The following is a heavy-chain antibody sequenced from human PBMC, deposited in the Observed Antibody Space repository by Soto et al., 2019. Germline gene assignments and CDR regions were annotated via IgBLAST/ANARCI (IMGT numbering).Heavy chain of an antibody. V-gene: IGHV4-59*01. D-gene: IGHD3-22*01. CDR2: IYYSGST. J-gene: IGHJ4*02. CDR1: GGSISSYN. CDR3: ARLNYYDSTDYFDS. Sequence: SETLSLTCTVSGGSISSYNWSWIRQPPGRGLEWIGYIYYSGSTNYNPSLKSRVTISVDTSKNRFSLKLSSVTAADTAVYYCARLNYYDSTDYFDSWGQGALVTVSS.